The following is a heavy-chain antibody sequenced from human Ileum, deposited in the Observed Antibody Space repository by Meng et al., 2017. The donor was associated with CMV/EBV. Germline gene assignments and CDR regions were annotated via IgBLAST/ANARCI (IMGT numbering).Heavy chain of an antibody. D-gene: IGHD6-6*01. J-gene: IGHJ5*02. V-gene: IGHV1-18*01. CDR1: GYTFTSYG. Sequence: ASVKVSCKASGYTFTSYGISWVRQAPGQGLEWMGWISAYNGNTNYAQKLQGRVTMTTDTSTSTAYMELRSLRSDDTAVYYCARTRAARPTNGFDPWGQGTLVTVSS. CDR2: ISAYNGNT. CDR3: ARTRAARPTNGFDP.